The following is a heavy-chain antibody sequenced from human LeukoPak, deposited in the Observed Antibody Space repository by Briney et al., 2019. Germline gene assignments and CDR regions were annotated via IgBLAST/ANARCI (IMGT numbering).Heavy chain of an antibody. CDR3: TTGRGSLYYFDY. CDR1: GFTFSNAW. V-gene: IGHV3-15*01. Sequence: PGGSLRISCAASGFTFSNAWMNWIRQAPGKGLEWVGRIRSKTDGGTPEYAAPVKGRITISRDDSKNTLSLEMHSLDTEDTALYYCTTGRGSLYYFDYWGQGTLVTVSS. CDR2: IRSKTDGGTP. J-gene: IGHJ4*02. D-gene: IGHD1-26*01.